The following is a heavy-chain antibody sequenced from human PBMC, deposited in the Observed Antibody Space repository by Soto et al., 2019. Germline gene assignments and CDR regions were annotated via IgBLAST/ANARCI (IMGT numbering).Heavy chain of an antibody. CDR3: XXXXXXXXXXXXXXXFDP. V-gene: IGHV3-72*01. J-gene: IGHJ5*02. Sequence: EMQLVESGGGLVQPGGSLRLSCAASGFTFSDHYMDWVRQAPGKGLEXVXXXXNKANNYATEYDASVRGRFTISRXXXXXXXXXXXXXXXXXXXXXXXXXXXXXXXXXXXXXXXFDPWGQGTLVTVSS. CDR2: XXNKANNYAT. CDR1: GFTFSDHY.